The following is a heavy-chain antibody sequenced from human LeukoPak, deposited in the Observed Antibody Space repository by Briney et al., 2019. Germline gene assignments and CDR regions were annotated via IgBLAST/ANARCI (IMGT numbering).Heavy chain of an antibody. CDR3: ARDGANWEEPNDAFDT. D-gene: IGHD1-26*01. Sequence: PSETLSLTCTVSGGSISSYYWSWIRQPAGKGLEWIGRIYTSESTNYNPSLKSRVTMSVDTSKNQFSLNLNSVTAADTAVYYCARDGANWEEPNDAFDTWGQGTLLTVSS. CDR1: GGSISSYY. V-gene: IGHV4-4*07. J-gene: IGHJ3*02. CDR2: IYTSEST.